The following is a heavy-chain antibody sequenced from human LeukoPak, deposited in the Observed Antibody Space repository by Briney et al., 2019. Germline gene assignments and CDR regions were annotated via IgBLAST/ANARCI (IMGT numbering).Heavy chain of an antibody. CDR1: GFTFSNYG. J-gene: IGHJ4*02. Sequence: GGSLRLSCAASGFTFSNYGMHWVGQPRGKGLEGGSVISNDGTNTYQADSVKGRFTISRDNFKNTLYLQINSLRTEDTAIYYCARALDATITPRPGGANFDYWGQGTLVTVSS. CDR3: ARALDATITPRPGGANFDY. D-gene: IGHD6-6*01. V-gene: IGHV3-30*19. CDR2: ISNDGTNT.